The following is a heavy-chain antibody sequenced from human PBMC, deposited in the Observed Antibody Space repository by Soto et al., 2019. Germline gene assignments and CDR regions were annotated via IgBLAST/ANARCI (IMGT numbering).Heavy chain of an antibody. V-gene: IGHV4-59*01. CDR3: ARGTSWQLPFDY. CDR1: SDSISSYY. Sequence: QVQLQESGPGLVKPSETLSLTCTVSSDSISSYYWNWIRQPPGKRLEWIGYISYSGSTDYNPSLKSRVTISGDTSKNQFSLKVSSVTAADTAFYYCARGTSWQLPFDYWGQGTLVTVSS. CDR2: ISYSGST. J-gene: IGHJ4*02. D-gene: IGHD6-13*01.